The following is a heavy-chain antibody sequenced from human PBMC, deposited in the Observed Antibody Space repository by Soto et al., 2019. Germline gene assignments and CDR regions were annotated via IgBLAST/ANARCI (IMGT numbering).Heavy chain of an antibody. CDR1: GFTFSSYS. Sequence: EVQLVESGGGLVQPRGSLRLSCAASGFTFSSYSMNWVRQAPGKGLEWVSYISSSSSTIYYADSVKGRFTISRDNAKNSLYLQMNSLRDEDTAVYYCARDPGRWELLPPFDYWGQGTLVTVSS. D-gene: IGHD1-26*01. J-gene: IGHJ4*02. CDR2: ISSSSSTI. CDR3: ARDPGRWELLPPFDY. V-gene: IGHV3-48*02.